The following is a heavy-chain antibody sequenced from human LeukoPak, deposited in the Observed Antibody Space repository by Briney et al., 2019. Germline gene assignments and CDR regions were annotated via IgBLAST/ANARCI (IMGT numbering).Heavy chain of an antibody. J-gene: IGHJ3*02. CDR2: ISGSGGST. CDR3: ARGSTSLDAFDI. CDR1: GFTFSSYA. D-gene: IGHD2-2*01. V-gene: IGHV3-23*01. Sequence: PGGSLRLSCAASGFTFSSYAMSWVRQAPGKGLEWVSAISGSGGSTYYADSVKGRFTISRENAKNSLYLQMNSLRAGDTAVYYCARGSTSLDAFDIWGQGTMVTVSS.